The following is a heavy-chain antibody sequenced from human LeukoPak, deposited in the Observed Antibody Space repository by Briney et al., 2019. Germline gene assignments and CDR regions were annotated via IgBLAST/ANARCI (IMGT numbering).Heavy chain of an antibody. D-gene: IGHD3-22*01. CDR2: IYYSGST. V-gene: IGHV4-59*01. CDR3: AKNYYDSSGYWGYGLDV. Sequence: AETLCLTCPVSGGSLSSCYWIWLRQPPGKGLEWIGYIYYSGSTNYNPSLKSRVTISVDTSKNQFSLKLSSATGADTAVYYCAKNYYDSSGYWGYGLDVWGQGTTVTVSS. CDR1: GGSLSSCY. J-gene: IGHJ6*02.